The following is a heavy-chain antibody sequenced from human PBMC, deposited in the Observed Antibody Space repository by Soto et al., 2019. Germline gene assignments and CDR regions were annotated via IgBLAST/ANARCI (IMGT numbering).Heavy chain of an antibody. V-gene: IGHV4-31*03. CDR1: GGSISSGGYY. D-gene: IGHD2-2*01. CDR2: IYYSGST. J-gene: IGHJ6*02. Sequence: SETLSLTCTVSGGSISSGGYYWSWIRQHPGKGLEWIGYIYYSGSTYYNPSLKSRVTISVGTSKNQFSLKLSSVTAADTAVYYCARGGIVVVPAARYYYYYGMDVWGQGTTVTVSS. CDR3: ARGGIVVVPAARYYYYYGMDV.